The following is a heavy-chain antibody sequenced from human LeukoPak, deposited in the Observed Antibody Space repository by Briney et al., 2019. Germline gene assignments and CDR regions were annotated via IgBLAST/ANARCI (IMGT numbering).Heavy chain of an antibody. D-gene: IGHD3-22*01. CDR1: GGSLSGYY. Sequence: SETLSLTCAVYGGSLSGYYWSWIRQPPGKGLEWIGEINHSGSTNYNPSLKSRVTISVDTSKNQFSLKLSSVTAADTAVYYCARGPSITMIVVVITTEAFDIWGQGTMVTVSS. CDR3: ARGPSITMIVVVITTEAFDI. J-gene: IGHJ3*02. V-gene: IGHV4-34*01. CDR2: INHSGST.